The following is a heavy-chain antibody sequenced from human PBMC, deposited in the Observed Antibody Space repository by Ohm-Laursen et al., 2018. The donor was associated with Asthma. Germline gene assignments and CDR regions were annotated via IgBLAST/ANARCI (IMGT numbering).Heavy chain of an antibody. CDR1: GFTFSSYG. J-gene: IGHJ4*02. CDR3: AIIDYQAPFDY. D-gene: IGHD4-11*01. CDR2: ISYDGSNK. V-gene: IGHV3-30*03. Sequence: SLRLSCTASGFTFSSYGMHWVRQAPGKGLEWVAVISYDGSNKYYADSVKGRFTISRDNSKNTLYLQMNSLRAEDTAVYYCAIIDYQAPFDYWGQGTLVTVSS.